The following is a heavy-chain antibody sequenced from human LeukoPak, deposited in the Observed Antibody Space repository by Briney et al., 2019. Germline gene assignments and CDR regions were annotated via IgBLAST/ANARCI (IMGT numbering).Heavy chain of an antibody. J-gene: IGHJ4*02. CDR2: ISSSSTYI. Sequence: SGGSLRLSCAASGFTFSRDSMNWVRQAPGRGLEWVSSISSSSTYIHYADSVKDRFTISRDNAKNSLFLQMNSLRAEDTAVYYCARDSAGLLTGLHYWGQGTLVTVSS. CDR3: ARDSAGLLTGLHY. CDR1: GFTFSRDS. V-gene: IGHV3-21*01. D-gene: IGHD3-9*01.